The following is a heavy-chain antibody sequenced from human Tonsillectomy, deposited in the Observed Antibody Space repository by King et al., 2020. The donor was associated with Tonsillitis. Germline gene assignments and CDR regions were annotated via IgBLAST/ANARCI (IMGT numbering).Heavy chain of an antibody. D-gene: IGHD2-2*02. Sequence: VQLVESGAEVKKPGSSVKVSCKASGGTFSSYAISWVRQAPGQGLEWMGGIIPIFGTANYAQKFQGRVTITADESTSTAYMELSSLRSEDTAVYYCASSCSSTSCYNPLDYYYYGMDVWGQGTTVTVSS. V-gene: IGHV1-69*01. CDR3: ASSCSSTSCYNPLDYYYYGMDV. J-gene: IGHJ6*02. CDR2: IIPIFGTA. CDR1: GGTFSSYA.